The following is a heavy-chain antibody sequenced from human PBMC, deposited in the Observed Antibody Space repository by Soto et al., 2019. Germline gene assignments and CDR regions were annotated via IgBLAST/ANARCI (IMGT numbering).Heavy chain of an antibody. V-gene: IGHV4-30-4*01. CDR2: IYNSGIT. Sequence: TLSLTCTVSGGSISSGDYSWSWVRQSPGKGLEWIGHIYNSGITYYNPSPKSRVVISIDTSRNQFSLRLNSLTAADRAVYFCARGVTVFGLVSRFWFDPWGQGTVVTVSS. D-gene: IGHD3-3*01. CDR1: GGSISSGDYS. J-gene: IGHJ5*02. CDR3: ARGVTVFGLVSRFWFDP.